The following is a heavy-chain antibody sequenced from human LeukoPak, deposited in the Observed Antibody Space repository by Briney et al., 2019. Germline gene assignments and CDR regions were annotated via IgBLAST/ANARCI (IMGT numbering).Heavy chain of an antibody. V-gene: IGHV3-33*06. Sequence: GRPLRLSCAASGFMFSRLGMQWVRQAPGEGLEWVAMIWHDGSVEEYADSVKGRFTISRDNSQNTLYLQMNSLRDDDTAVYYCAKEGDQFRGYLDAWGKGTTVTVSS. J-gene: IGHJ6*03. CDR2: IWHDGSVE. CDR1: GFMFSRLG. CDR3: AKEGDQFRGYLDA. D-gene: IGHD3-16*01.